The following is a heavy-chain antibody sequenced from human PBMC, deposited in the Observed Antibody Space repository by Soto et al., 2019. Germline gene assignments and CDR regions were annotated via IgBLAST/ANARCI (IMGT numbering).Heavy chain of an antibody. V-gene: IGHV3-53*02. D-gene: IGHD3-22*01. CDR3: ARDLFSSGYFDY. J-gene: IGHJ4*02. CDR1: GFTVSSNY. Sequence: EVQLVETGGGLLQPGGSLRLSCAASGFTVSSNYMSWVSQAPGKGLEWVSVIYSGGSTYYADSVKGRFTISSDNSKNTLYLQMNSLRAEDTAGYYCARDLFSSGYFDYWGQGTLVTVSS. CDR2: IYSGGST.